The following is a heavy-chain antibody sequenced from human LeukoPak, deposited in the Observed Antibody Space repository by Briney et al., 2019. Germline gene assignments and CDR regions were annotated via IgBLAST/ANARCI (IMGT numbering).Heavy chain of an antibody. D-gene: IGHD3-10*01. Sequence: PSETLSLTCTVSGGSISPYYWSWVRQPPGKGLEWIGYIYYSGSTYYNPSLKSRVTISVDTSKNQFSLKLSSVTAADTAVYYCARAVRRGTWGAQSFDYWGQGTLVTVSS. V-gene: IGHV4-59*08. CDR3: ARAVRRGTWGAQSFDY. J-gene: IGHJ4*02. CDR1: GGSISPYY. CDR2: IYYSGST.